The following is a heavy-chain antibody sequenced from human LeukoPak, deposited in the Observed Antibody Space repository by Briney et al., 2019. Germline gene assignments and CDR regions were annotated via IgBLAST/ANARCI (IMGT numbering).Heavy chain of an antibody. J-gene: IGHJ6*02. CDR3: ARGPPPLSYYYYYGMDV. CDR1: GYTFTSYD. V-gene: IGHV1-8*01. Sequence: ASVKVSCKASGYTFTSYDNNWVRQATGQGLEWMGWMNPNSGNTGYAQKFQGRVTMTRNTSISTAYMELSSLRSEDTAVYYCARGPPPLSYYYYYGMDVWGQGTTVTVSS. CDR2: MNPNSGNT.